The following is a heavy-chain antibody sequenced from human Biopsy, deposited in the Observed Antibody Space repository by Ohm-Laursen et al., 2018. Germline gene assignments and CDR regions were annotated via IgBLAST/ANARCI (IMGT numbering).Heavy chain of an antibody. D-gene: IGHD4-17*01. V-gene: IGHV3-23*01. CDR1: GFTFSSYA. Sequence: SLRLSCAASGFTFSSYAMTWFRQAPGKGLEWVSTISGNSDIIYDTGFVKGRFTISRDSSKNTLYLQMNSLRADDTAVYYCALAAAQTVTHFDYWGQGTLVTVSS. CDR2: ISGNSDII. CDR3: ALAAAQTVTHFDY. J-gene: IGHJ4*02.